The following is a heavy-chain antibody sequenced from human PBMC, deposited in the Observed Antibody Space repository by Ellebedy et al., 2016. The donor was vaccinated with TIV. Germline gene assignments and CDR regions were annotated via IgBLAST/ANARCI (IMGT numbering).Heavy chain of an antibody. V-gene: IGHV3-23*01. CDR2: ISGSGDST. D-gene: IGHD5-18*01. Sequence: PSETLSLTCVASGLTFSIYAMNWVRQAPGKGLEWVSVISGSGDSTYYADPVKGRFTISRDNSKNTLYLQMSSLRAEDTAVYYCATRIGEGIQLWGGFDYWGQGTLVTVSS. CDR3: ATRIGEGIQLWGGFDY. J-gene: IGHJ4*02. CDR1: GLTFSIYA.